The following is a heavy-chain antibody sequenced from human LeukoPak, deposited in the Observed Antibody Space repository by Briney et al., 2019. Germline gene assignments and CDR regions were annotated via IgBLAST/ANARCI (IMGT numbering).Heavy chain of an antibody. D-gene: IGHD4/OR15-4a*01. J-gene: IGHJ4*02. CDR1: GFTFSSYG. Sequence: GGSLRLSCAASGFTFSSYGMSWVRQAPGKGLEWVGRARNRRNGYSTQYAASVKGRFTFSRDDSENTVYLQMNSLKTEDTAVYFCARIMRVDYGTYYFDYWGPGTLVTVSS. V-gene: IGHV3-72*01. CDR2: ARNRRNGYST. CDR3: ARIMRVDYGTYYFDY.